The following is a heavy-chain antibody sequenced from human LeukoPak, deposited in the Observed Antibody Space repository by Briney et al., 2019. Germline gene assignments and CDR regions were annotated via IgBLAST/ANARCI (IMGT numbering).Heavy chain of an antibody. Sequence: PRGSLRLSCAASGFTFSSYAMSWVRQAPGKGLEWVSAISGSGGSTYYADSVKGRFTISRDNSKNTLYVQMNSLRAEDTAVYHCAKDRKNNDYVAFDIWGQGTMVTVSS. V-gene: IGHV3-23*01. CDR3: AKDRKNNDYVAFDI. CDR1: GFTFSSYA. D-gene: IGHD3-10*02. J-gene: IGHJ3*02. CDR2: ISGSGGST.